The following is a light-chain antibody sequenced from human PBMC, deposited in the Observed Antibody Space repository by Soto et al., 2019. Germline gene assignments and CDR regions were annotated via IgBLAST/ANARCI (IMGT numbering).Light chain of an antibody. V-gene: IGLV2-14*01. CDR3: SSFTMSKSVV. Sequence: QSALTQPASVSGSPGQSITFSCTGSSSDVGRYNYVSWYQQHPGKAPKLMTSEVSNRPSGVSIRFSGSKSGNTASLTISGLQAEDEAVYYCSSFTMSKSVVFGGGTKLTVL. CDR2: EVS. J-gene: IGLJ2*01. CDR1: SSDVGRYNY.